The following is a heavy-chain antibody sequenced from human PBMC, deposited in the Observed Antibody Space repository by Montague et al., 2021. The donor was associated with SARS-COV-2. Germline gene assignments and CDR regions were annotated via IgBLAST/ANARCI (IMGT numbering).Heavy chain of an antibody. V-gene: IGHV3-43*02. CDR1: GFTLDDYA. J-gene: IGHJ6*02. CDR2: ISGDGGGT. CDR3: AKDIGLNQWVTYYFYGMDV. D-gene: IGHD1-26*01. Sequence: SLRLSCAASGFTLDDYAMHWVRQAPGKGLEWVSLISGDGGGTYYADSVKGRFTISRDNSKNSLYLQMNSLRTEDTALYYCAKDIGLNQWVTYYFYGMDVWGQGTTVTVSS.